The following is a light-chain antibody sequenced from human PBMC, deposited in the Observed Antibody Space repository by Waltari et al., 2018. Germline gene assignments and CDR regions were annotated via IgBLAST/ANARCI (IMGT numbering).Light chain of an antibody. CDR2: DAS. CDR1: ESVTNDY. Sequence: EVVLTQSSGTLSLSPGERATLSCRASESVTNDYLAWYQQKPGQAPSLLIYDASIRATGIPDRFSGSGSGTDFTLTITRLEPEDFAVYHCQRYGSLPWTFGQGTKV. CDR3: QRYGSLPWT. V-gene: IGKV3-20*01. J-gene: IGKJ1*01.